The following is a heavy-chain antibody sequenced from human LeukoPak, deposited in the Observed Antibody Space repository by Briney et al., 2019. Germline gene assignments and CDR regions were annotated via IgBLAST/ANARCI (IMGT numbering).Heavy chain of an antibody. Sequence: ASVKVSRKASGYTFTSYDINWVRQATGQGLEWMGWMNPNSGNTGYAQKFQGRVTMTRNTSISTAYIELSSLRSEDTAVYYCARDEYYYDSRGEEHFDLWGRGTLVTVSS. CDR3: ARDEYYYDSRGEEHFDL. CDR1: GYTFTSYD. J-gene: IGHJ2*01. V-gene: IGHV1-8*01. CDR2: MNPNSGNT. D-gene: IGHD3-22*01.